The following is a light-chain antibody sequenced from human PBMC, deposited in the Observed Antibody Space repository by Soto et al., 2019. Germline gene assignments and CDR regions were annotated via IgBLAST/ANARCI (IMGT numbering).Light chain of an antibody. CDR2: WTS. CDR3: QQYFSTPPT. J-gene: IGKJ2*01. V-gene: IGKV4-1*01. CDR1: QSVLYSSNNKNY. Sequence: DIVMTQFPDSLAVSLGERATINCKSSQSVLYSSNNKNYLAWYQQKPGQPPKLPIYWTSTRESGVPDRFSGSGSGTEFTLTISSLQAEDVAVYYCQQYFSTPPTFGQGTKLEI.